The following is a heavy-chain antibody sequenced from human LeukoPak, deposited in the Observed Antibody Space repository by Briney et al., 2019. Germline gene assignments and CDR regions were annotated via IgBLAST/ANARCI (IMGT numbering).Heavy chain of an antibody. CDR2: INHSGST. CDR1: GGSFSGYY. Sequence: SETLSLTCAVYGGSFSGYYWSWIRQPPGKGLEWIGEINHSGSTNYNPSLKSRVTISVDTSKNQFSLKLSSVTAADTAVYYCARGSGYGAFDIWGQGTMVTVSS. J-gene: IGHJ3*02. D-gene: IGHD3-22*01. CDR3: ARGSGYGAFDI. V-gene: IGHV4-34*01.